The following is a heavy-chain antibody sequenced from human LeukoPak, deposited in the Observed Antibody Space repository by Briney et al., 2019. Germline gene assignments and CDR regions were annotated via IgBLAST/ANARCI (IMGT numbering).Heavy chain of an antibody. V-gene: IGHV3-48*01. Sequence: GSLRLSCAASGFSFSDYGMNWVRRAPGKGLEWLSHINSNGAVISYADSVKGRFTISRDTAKSSLYLQMNSLKTEDTAIYFCARDPDGDYDFDYWGQGTLVTVSS. CDR2: INSNGAVI. CDR1: GFSFSDYG. CDR3: ARDPDGDYDFDY. D-gene: IGHD4-17*01. J-gene: IGHJ4*02.